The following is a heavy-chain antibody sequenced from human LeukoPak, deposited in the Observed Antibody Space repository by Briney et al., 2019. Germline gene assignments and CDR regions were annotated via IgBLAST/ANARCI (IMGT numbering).Heavy chain of an antibody. Sequence: QTGGSLRLSCAAYGFTFDDYAMHWVRQAPGKGLEWVSGISWNSGSIGYADSVKGRLTISRDNAKNTLYLQMNSLRAEDTAVYYCAKGGVLPWGQGTLVTVSS. CDR3: AKGGVLP. CDR2: ISWNSGSI. V-gene: IGHV3-9*01. CDR1: GFTFDDYA. J-gene: IGHJ5*02.